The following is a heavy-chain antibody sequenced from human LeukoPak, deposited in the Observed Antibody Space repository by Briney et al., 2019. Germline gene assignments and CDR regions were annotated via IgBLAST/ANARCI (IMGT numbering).Heavy chain of an antibody. Sequence: GGSLRLSCAASGFTFSSYAMHWVRQAPGKGLEWVAVISYDGSNRYYADSVKGRFTISRDNSKNSLFLQMNSLRAEDTAVYYCARLRHLDYWGQGTLVTVSS. V-gene: IGHV3-30*04. CDR2: ISYDGSNR. CDR3: ARLRHLDY. J-gene: IGHJ4*02. CDR1: GFTFSSYA. D-gene: IGHD4-17*01.